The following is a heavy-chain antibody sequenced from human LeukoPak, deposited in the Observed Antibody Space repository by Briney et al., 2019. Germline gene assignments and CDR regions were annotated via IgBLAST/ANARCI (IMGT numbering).Heavy chain of an antibody. Sequence: GGSLRLSCAASGFTFSTYAIHWVRQAPGKGLEWVAVISYDGNNKYYADSVKGRFTISRDNSKNTLYLQMNSLRAEDTAIYYCATYRQVLLPFESWGQGTLVTVSS. CDR2: ISYDGNNK. CDR3: ATYRQVLLPFES. J-gene: IGHJ4*02. D-gene: IGHD2-8*02. V-gene: IGHV3-30*04. CDR1: GFTFSTYA.